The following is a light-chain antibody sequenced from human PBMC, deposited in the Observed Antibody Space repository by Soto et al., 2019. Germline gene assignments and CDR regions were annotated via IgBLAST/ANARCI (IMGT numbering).Light chain of an antibody. CDR1: SSNIGARYD. CDR2: TNS. CDR3: QSYDTSLSVV. Sequence: SVLTQPPSVSGAPGQRVTISCTGSSSNIGARYDVHWYQQLPGTAPKLLIYTNSNRPSGVPDRFSGSKSGTSASLAITGLQAEDEADYYCQSYDTSLSVVFGGGTKLTVL. J-gene: IGLJ2*01. V-gene: IGLV1-40*01.